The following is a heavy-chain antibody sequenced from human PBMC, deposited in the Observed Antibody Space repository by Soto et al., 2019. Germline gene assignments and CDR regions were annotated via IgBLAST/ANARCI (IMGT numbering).Heavy chain of an antibody. CDR3: ARQPLGIACFDY. J-gene: IGHJ4*02. D-gene: IGHD6-13*01. V-gene: IGHV4-59*08. Sequence: QVQLQESGPGLVKPSETLSLTCTVSGGSISSYYWSWIRQPPGKGLEWIGYIYYSGSTNYNPSLKSRVTISVDTSKNQSSLKLSSVTAADTAVYYCARQPLGIACFDYWGQGTLVTVSS. CDR2: IYYSGST. CDR1: GGSISSYY.